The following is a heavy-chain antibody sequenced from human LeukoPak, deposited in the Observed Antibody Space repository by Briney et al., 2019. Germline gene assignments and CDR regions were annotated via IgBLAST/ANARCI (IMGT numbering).Heavy chain of an antibody. CDR2: IYYSGST. CDR1: GGSISSYY. Sequence: PSETLSLTCTVSGGSISSYYWSWIRQPPGKGLEWIGYIYYSGSTNYNPSLKSRVTISVDTSKNQFSLKLSSVTAADTAVYYCARRGYSPEAFDIWGQGTMVTVSS. V-gene: IGHV4-59*08. D-gene: IGHD6-13*01. J-gene: IGHJ3*02. CDR3: ARRGYSPEAFDI.